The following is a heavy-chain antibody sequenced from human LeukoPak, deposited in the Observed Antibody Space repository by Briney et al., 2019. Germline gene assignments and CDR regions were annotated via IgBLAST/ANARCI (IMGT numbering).Heavy chain of an antibody. J-gene: IGHJ4*02. Sequence: PSETLSLTCTVSGGSISSYYWSWIRQPPGKGLEWIGYIYYSGSTNYNPSLKSRVTISVDTSKNQFSLKLSSVTAADTAVYYCARGSGVLLWFGESYHNRIPDDYWGQGTLVTVSS. D-gene: IGHD3-10*01. CDR1: GGSISSYY. V-gene: IGHV4-59*01. CDR3: ARGSGVLLWFGESYHNRIPDDY. CDR2: IYYSGST.